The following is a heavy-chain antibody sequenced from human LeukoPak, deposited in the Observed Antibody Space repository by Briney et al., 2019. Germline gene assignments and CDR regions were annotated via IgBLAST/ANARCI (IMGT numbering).Heavy chain of an antibody. J-gene: IGHJ3*02. V-gene: IGHV2-70*04. CDR2: IDWDDDK. Sequence: SGPTLVNPTQTLTLTCTFSGFSLTTSGVRVSWIRQPPWKALEWLARIDWDDDKFYSASLMPRLTISKDTSKNQVVLTMTNMDPADTATYYCARISGPGAFDIWGQGTMVTVSS. D-gene: IGHD6-25*01. CDR1: GFSLTTSGVR. CDR3: ARISGPGAFDI.